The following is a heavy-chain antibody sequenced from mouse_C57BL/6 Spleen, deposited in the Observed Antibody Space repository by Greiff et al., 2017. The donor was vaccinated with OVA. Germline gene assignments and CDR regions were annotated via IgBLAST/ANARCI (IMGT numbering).Heavy chain of an antibody. CDR1: GYTFTSYW. J-gene: IGHJ2*01. V-gene: IGHV1-53*01. CDR3: AVWSSGRGYYFDY. D-gene: IGHD3-2*02. Sequence: VQLQQPGTELVKPGASVKLSCKASGYTFTSYWMHWVTQRPGQGLEWIGNINPSNGGTNYNEKFKSKATLTVDKSSSTAYMQLSSLTSEDSAVYYCAVWSSGRGYYFDYWGQGTTLTVSS. CDR2: INPSNGGT.